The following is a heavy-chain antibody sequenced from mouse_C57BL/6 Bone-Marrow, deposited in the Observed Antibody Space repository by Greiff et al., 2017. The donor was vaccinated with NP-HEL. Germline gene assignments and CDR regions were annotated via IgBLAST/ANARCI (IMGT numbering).Heavy chain of an antibody. CDR1: GYTFTDYN. CDR3: ARESSTVVPFDY. Sequence: EVQLQQSGPELVKPGASVKMSCKASGYTFTDYNMHWVKQSHGKSLEWIGYINPNNGGTSYNQKFKGKATLTVNKSSSTAYMELRSLTSEDSAVYYCARESSTVVPFDYWGQGTTLTVSS. J-gene: IGHJ2*01. D-gene: IGHD1-1*01. CDR2: INPNNGGT. V-gene: IGHV1-22*01.